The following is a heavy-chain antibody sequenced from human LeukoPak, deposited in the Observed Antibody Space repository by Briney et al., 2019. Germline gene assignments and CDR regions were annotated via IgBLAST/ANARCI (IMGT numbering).Heavy chain of an antibody. Sequence: TGGSLRLSCAASGFTFSSYGMHWVRQAPGKGLEWVAVIWYDGSNKYYADSVKGRFTISRDNSKNTLYLQMNSLRAEDTAVYYCARDEYYYYGMDVWGQGTTVTVSS. CDR3: ARDEYYYYGMDV. CDR2: IWYDGSNK. CDR1: GFTFSSYG. V-gene: IGHV3-33*08. J-gene: IGHJ6*02.